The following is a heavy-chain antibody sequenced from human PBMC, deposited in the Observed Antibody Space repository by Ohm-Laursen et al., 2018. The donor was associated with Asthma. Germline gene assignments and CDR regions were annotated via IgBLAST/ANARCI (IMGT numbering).Heavy chain of an antibody. Sequence: GSLRLSCAASGYTFSRYSIHWVRQVPGKGLEWVASISTASTFIYYADSVRGRFTTSRDNSKNTLYLQMNSLRAEDTAVYYCAKPGEAVLAVGAFDIWGQGTMVTVSS. J-gene: IGHJ3*02. CDR1: GYTFSRYS. D-gene: IGHD3-10*01. V-gene: IGHV3-21*01. CDR2: ISTASTFI. CDR3: AKPGEAVLAVGAFDI.